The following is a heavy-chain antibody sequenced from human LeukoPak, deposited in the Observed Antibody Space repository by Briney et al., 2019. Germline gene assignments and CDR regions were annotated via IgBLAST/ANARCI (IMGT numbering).Heavy chain of an antibody. CDR1: GGSFSGYY. CDR2: INHSGST. V-gene: IGHV4-34*01. Sequence: SETLFLTCAVHGGSFSGYYWSWIRQPPGKGLELIGEINHSGSTNYNPSLKSRVTISVDTSKKQFSLKLSSVTAADTAVYYCARNYYGFRDYGMDVWGKGTTVTVSS. CDR3: ARNYYGFRDYGMDV. D-gene: IGHD3-10*01. J-gene: IGHJ6*04.